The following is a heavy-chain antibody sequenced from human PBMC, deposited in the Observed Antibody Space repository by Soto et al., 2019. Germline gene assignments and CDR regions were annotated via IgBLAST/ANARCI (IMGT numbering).Heavy chain of an antibody. CDR1: GFTFSSYS. Sequence: GGSLRLSCAASGFTFSSYSMDWVRQAPGKGLEWVSSISSSSGHIYYADSLKGRFTISRDNAKNSLYLQMNSLRAEDTAVYYCTRHWLATREFDYWGQGTLVTVSS. D-gene: IGHD1-26*01. CDR2: ISSSSGHI. V-gene: IGHV3-21*01. J-gene: IGHJ4*02. CDR3: TRHWLATREFDY.